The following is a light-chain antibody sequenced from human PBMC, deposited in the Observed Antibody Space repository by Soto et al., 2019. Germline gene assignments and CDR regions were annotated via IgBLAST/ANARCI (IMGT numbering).Light chain of an antibody. CDR1: SSHVGGYNY. J-gene: IGLJ2*01. CDR2: DVS. CDR3: CSYAGSYTWV. Sequence: QSVLTQPRSVSGSPGQSVTISCTGTSSHVGGYNYVSWYQQHPGKAPKLMIYDVSKRPSGVPDRFSGSKSGNTASLTISGLQAEDEADYYCCSYAGSYTWVFGGGTKLTVL. V-gene: IGLV2-11*01.